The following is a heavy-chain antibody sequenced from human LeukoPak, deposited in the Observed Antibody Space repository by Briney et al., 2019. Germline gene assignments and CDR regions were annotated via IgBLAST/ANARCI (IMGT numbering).Heavy chain of an antibody. J-gene: IGHJ4*02. CDR3: AKDPSSGWPYFDY. CDR2: ISGSGGST. D-gene: IGHD6-19*01. Sequence: QTGGSLRLSCAASGFPFSSYAMTWVRQAPGKGLEWVSAISGSGGSTYYADSVKGRFTISRDNSKNTLYLQMNSLRAEDTAVYYCAKDPSSGWPYFDYWGQGTLVTVSS. V-gene: IGHV3-23*01. CDR1: GFPFSSYA.